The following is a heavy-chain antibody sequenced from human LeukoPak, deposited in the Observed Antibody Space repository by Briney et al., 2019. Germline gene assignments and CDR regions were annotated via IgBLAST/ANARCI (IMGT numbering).Heavy chain of an antibody. CDR1: GFTFSSYS. D-gene: IGHD1-26*01. J-gene: IGHJ5*02. CDR2: ISSSSSYI. Sequence: GGSLRLSCAASGFTFSSYSMNWVRQAPGKGLEWVSSISSSSSYIYYADSVKGRFTISRDNAKNSLYLQMNSLRAEDTAVYYCVRDSVWVAFDPWGQGTLVTVSS. V-gene: IGHV3-21*01. CDR3: VRDSVWVAFDP.